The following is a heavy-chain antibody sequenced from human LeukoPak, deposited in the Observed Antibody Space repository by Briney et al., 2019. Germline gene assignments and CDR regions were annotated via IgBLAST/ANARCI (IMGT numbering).Heavy chain of an antibody. CDR2: IDTNTGSP. D-gene: IGHD3-22*01. CDR1: GYTFSSCA. V-gene: IGHV7-4-1*02. CDR3: VIHLSDSSGYFSY. J-gene: IGHJ4*02. Sequence: ASVKVSCKASGYTFSSCAINWVRQAPGQGLEYMGWIDTNTGSPTFAQGFTGRYVFSLDTSVSTAYLQISSLKAEDTAVYYCVIHLSDSSGYFSYWGQGALVTVSS.